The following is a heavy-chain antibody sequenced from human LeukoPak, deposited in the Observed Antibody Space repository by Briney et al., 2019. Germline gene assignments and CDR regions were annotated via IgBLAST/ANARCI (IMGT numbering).Heavy chain of an antibody. CDR3: ARDCSSTSCYGPPTGWFDP. D-gene: IGHD2-2*01. Sequence: SVKVSCKASGGTFISYAISWVRQAPGQGLEWMGRIIPIFGTANYAQKFQGRVTITTDESTSTAYMELSSLRSEDAAVYYCARDCSSTSCYGPPTGWFDPWGQGTLVTVSS. CDR1: GGTFISYA. V-gene: IGHV1-69*05. J-gene: IGHJ5*02. CDR2: IIPIFGTA.